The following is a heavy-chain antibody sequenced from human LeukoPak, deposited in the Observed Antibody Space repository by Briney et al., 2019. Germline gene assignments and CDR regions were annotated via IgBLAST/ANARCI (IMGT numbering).Heavy chain of an antibody. CDR1: GDSLYY. CDR3: ARHHTSSKPIGY. Sequence: SETLSLTCTVSGDSLYYWGWIRQPPGKGLEWIGSVYSTGHTNYNLSLKSRVTMSIDTSKNQLSLKLTSVTAADTAMYYFARHHTSSKPIGYWGQGRWSPSPQ. V-gene: IGHV4-39*01. D-gene: IGHD3-16*01. J-gene: IGHJ4*02. CDR2: VYSTGHT.